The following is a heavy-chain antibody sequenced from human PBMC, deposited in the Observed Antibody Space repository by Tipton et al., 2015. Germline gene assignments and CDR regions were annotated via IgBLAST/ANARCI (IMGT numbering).Heavy chain of an antibody. CDR1: SGSISRSY. Sequence: TLSLTCTVSSGSISRSYWSWIRQPPGKGLEWIGYIFYDGSTNYNPSLKSRLTISVDTSKNQFSLRLSSVTAADTAVYYCARGRNNAFDIWGQGTLVTVSS. J-gene: IGHJ3*02. CDR3: ARGRNNAFDI. V-gene: IGHV4-59*12. CDR2: IFYDGST.